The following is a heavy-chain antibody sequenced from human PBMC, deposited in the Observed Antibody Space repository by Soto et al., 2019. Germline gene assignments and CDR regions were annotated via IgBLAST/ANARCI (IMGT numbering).Heavy chain of an antibody. Sequence: QLLQSGGGLVQPGGSLTLSCAASGFTFGTTDMSWVRQAPGEGLEWVSTINGSGGITYYADSVEGRFTISSDNSRNTVYLQMNSLRGDDTALYYCVKNSGWFNTWGQGALVTVSS. V-gene: IGHV3-23*01. CDR2: INGSGGIT. CDR3: VKNSGWFNT. J-gene: IGHJ5*02. D-gene: IGHD3-10*01. CDR1: GFTFGTTD.